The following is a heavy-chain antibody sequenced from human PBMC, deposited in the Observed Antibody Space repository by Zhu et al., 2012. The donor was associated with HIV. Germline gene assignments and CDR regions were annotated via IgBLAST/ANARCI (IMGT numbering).Heavy chain of an antibody. Sequence: QVQLQESGPGLVKPSQILSLTCTVSGGSISSDDYYWSWIRQPPGKGLEWIGCIYYSGTTYYNPSLKSRVTISLDTFKKQFSLKLNSVTAADTAVYFCARVREGVLTTYYIRGXAFDIWAKGQWSPSLQ. CDR2: IYYSGTT. CDR3: ARVREGVLTTYYIRGXAFDI. V-gene: IGHV4-30-4*08. J-gene: IGHJ3*02. D-gene: IGHD2/OR15-2a*01. CDR1: GGSISSDDYY.